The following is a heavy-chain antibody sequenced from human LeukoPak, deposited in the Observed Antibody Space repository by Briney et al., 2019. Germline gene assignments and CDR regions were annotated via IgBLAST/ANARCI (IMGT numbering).Heavy chain of an antibody. D-gene: IGHD3-10*01. J-gene: IGHJ4*02. CDR3: ARGGDYYGSGSYYSTFDY. V-gene: IGHV3-11*04. CDR1: GFTFSDYY. CDR2: ISSSGSTI. Sequence: SGGSLRLSCAASGFTFSDYYMSWIRQAPGKGLEWVSYISSSGSTIYYADSVKGRFTISRDNAKNSLYLQMNSLRAEDTAVYYCARGGDYYGSGSYYSTFDYWGQGTLVTVSS.